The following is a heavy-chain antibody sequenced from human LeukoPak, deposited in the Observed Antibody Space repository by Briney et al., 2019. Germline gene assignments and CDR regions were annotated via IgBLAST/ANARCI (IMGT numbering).Heavy chain of an antibody. CDR1: GDSFSSNSAA. V-gene: IGHV6-1*01. CDR2: TYYRSRWYN. J-gene: IGHJ4*02. Sequence: SQTLSLTCAISGDSFSSNSAAWNWIRQSPSRGLEWLGRTYYRSRWYNDYEVSVKSRISINPDTSKNQFSLQLNSVTPEDTAVYYCGRDNRGFFDYWGQGTLVTVSS. CDR3: GRDNRGFFDY. D-gene: IGHD5-12*01.